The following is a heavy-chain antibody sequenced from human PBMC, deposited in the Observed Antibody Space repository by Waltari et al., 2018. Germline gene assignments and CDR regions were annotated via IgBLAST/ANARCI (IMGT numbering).Heavy chain of an antibody. Sequence: QVQLQESGPGQVKPSETLSLTCDVSRGSIRRHYWSWIRRPPGKGLEWIGYIYFNGATHYNPALMIRVTISVDTAKNQFSLKLTSVTAADTAGYYCARDRVVPADEPDYYGLDVWGQGTTVTVSS. CDR2: IYFNGAT. CDR3: ARDRVVPADEPDYYGLDV. J-gene: IGHJ6*02. V-gene: IGHV4-59*11. D-gene: IGHD2-2*01. CDR1: RGSIRRHY.